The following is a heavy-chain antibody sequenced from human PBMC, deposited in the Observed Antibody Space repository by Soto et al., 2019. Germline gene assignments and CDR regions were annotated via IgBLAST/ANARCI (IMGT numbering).Heavy chain of an antibody. Sequence: GASVKVSCKASGGTFSSYTISWVRQAPGQGLEWMGRIIPILGIANYAQKFQGRVTITADKSTSTAYMELSSLRSEDTAVNYCATTSSSRGISYYFDYWGQGTLVTVSS. CDR2: IIPILGIA. D-gene: IGHD6-13*01. J-gene: IGHJ4*02. CDR1: GGTFSSYT. CDR3: ATTSSSRGISYYFDY. V-gene: IGHV1-69*02.